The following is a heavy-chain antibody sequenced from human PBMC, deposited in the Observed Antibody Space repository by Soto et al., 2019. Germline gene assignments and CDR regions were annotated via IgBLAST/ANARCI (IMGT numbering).Heavy chain of an antibody. CDR2: IYYSGST. CDR3: ARGESGSSSWLFDY. D-gene: IGHD6-13*01. CDR1: GGSISSGGYY. Sequence: SETLSLTCTVSGGSISSGGYYWSWIRQHPGKGLEWIGYIYYSGSTYYNPSLKSRVAISVGTSKNQFSLKLSPVTAADTAVYYCARGESGSSSWLFDYWGQGTLVTVSS. V-gene: IGHV4-31*03. J-gene: IGHJ4*02.